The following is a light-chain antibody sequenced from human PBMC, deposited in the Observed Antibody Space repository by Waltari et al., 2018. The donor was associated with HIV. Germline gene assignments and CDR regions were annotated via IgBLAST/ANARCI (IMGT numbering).Light chain of an antibody. CDR2: RNN. Sequence: QSVLTQSPSASGTPGQRVTISCSGSSSNIGSNYVYWYQQLPGTAPKLLIYRNNQRPSGVPDRFSGSKSGTSASLTINGLEAEDAATYYCHQVNVLPFTFGPGT. CDR3: HQVNVLPFT. CDR1: SSNIGSNY. V-gene: IGLV1-47*01. J-gene: IGLJ1*01.